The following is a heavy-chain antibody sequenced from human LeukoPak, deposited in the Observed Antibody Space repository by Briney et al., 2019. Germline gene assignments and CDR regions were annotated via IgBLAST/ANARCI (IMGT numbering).Heavy chain of an antibody. J-gene: IGHJ5*02. CDR2: ISYDGSNK. Sequence: GRSLRLSCAASGFTFSSYGMHWVRQAPGKGLEWVAVISYDGSNKYYADPVKGRFTISRDNSKNTLYLQMNSLRSEDTAVYYCARASQAKYSSSTWGQGTLVTVSS. CDR3: ARASQAKYSSST. D-gene: IGHD6-6*01. V-gene: IGHV3-30*03. CDR1: GFTFSSYG.